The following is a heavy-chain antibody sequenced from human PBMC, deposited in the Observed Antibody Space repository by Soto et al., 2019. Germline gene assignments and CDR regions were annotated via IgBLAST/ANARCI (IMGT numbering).Heavy chain of an antibody. V-gene: IGHV3-30*18. CDR1: VFTFSSYG. CDR2: ISYHGSNE. CDR3: VKDLGTPPYYFDY. Sequence: TWGSLRLSCSASVFTFSSYGMHWFRQAPGKGLEWVAVISYHGSNEYYPDSEKGRFTISRDNSKNTVYLQMNSLRAEDTAVYYCVKDLGTPPYYFDYWGQGTVVTVSS. J-gene: IGHJ4*02.